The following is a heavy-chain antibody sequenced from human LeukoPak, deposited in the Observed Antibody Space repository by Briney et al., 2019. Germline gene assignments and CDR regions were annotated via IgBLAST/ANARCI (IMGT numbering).Heavy chain of an antibody. D-gene: IGHD3-22*01. CDR3: TTDIGLTYYYDSSGSHYFDY. CDR1: GFTFRNAW. CDR2: IKSKTDGGTT. V-gene: IGHV3-15*01. Sequence: GGSLRLSCAASGFTFRNAWMSWVRQAPGKGLEWVGRIKSKTDGGTTDYAAPVKGRFTISRDDSKNTLYLQMNSLKTEDTAVNYCTTDIGLTYYYDSSGSHYFDYWGQGTLVTVSS. J-gene: IGHJ4*02.